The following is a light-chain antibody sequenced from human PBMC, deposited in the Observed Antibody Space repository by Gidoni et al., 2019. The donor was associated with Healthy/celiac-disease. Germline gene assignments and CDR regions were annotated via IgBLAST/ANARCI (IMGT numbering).Light chain of an antibody. V-gene: IGKV1-39*01. CDR3: QQSYSTPWT. CDR2: AAS. J-gene: IGKJ1*01. Sequence: DIQMTQSPSSLSAPVGDRVTITCRASQSISSYLNWYQQKPGKAPKLLIYAASSLQSGVPSRFSGSGSGTDFTLTISSLQPEDFATYYFQQSYSTPWTFXQXTKVEIK. CDR1: QSISSY.